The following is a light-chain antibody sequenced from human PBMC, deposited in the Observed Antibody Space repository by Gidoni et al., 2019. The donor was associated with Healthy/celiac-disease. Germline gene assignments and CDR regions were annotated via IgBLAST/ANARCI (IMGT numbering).Light chain of an antibody. CDR3: SSYAGSNNLV. J-gene: IGLJ2*01. CDR1: SSDVGGYNS. Sequence: QSALTQPPSASGSPGQSVPISCTGTSSDVGGYNSVSWYQQHPGKAPKLMIYEVSKRPSGVPDRFSGSKSGNTASLTVSGLQAEDETDYYCSSYAGSNNLVFCGGTKLTVL. CDR2: EVS. V-gene: IGLV2-8*01.